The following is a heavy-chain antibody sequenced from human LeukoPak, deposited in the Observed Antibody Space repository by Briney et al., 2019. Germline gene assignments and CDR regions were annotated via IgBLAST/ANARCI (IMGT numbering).Heavy chain of an antibody. V-gene: IGHV3-21*01. CDR2: ISSSSTYI. Sequence: PGVSLRLSCAASGFTFSTYSMNWVRQATGKGLEWVSSISSSSTYIYYADSLKGRFTISRDNAKNSLYLQKHSLRAEDTAVYYCARGRYSGTYYDFDYWGQGTLVTVSS. D-gene: IGHD1-26*01. CDR3: ARGRYSGTYYDFDY. J-gene: IGHJ4*02. CDR1: GFTFSTYS.